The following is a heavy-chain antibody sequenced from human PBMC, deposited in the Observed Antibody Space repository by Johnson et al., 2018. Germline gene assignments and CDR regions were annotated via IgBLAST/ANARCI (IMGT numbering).Heavy chain of an antibody. CDR1: GFTFSSYA. Sequence: QVQLVQSGGGVVQPGRSLRLSCAASGFTFSSYALHWVRQAPGKGLEWVAFISYDGNNKHYADSVKGRFTISRDNSKNTLYLPMNSLRAEDTAVYYCGRDLEGATTEGPGGMDVWGQGTTVNVSS. D-gene: IGHD4-17*01. CDR3: GRDLEGATTEGPGGMDV. V-gene: IGHV3-30-3*01. J-gene: IGHJ6*02. CDR2: ISYDGNNK.